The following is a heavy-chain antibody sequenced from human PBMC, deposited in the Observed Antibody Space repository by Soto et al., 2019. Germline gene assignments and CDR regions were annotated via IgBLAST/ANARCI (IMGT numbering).Heavy chain of an antibody. CDR3: AKVIVVVTADRGRYFQH. CDR2: ISGTGFST. Sequence: EVQLLESGGGLVQPGGSLRLSCAASGFTFSNYAMNWVRQAPGKGLEWVSAISGTGFSTYYTDSVKGRFTISRDNSKNTLYLQMNILRAEDTAVYYCAKVIVVVTADRGRYFQHWGQGTLVTVSS. D-gene: IGHD2-21*02. V-gene: IGHV3-23*01. J-gene: IGHJ1*01. CDR1: GFTFSNYA.